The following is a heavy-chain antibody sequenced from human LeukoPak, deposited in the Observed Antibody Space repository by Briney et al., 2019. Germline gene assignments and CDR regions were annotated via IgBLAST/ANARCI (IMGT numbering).Heavy chain of an antibody. CDR1: GGTFSSYA. J-gene: IGHJ4*02. D-gene: IGHD5-18*01. Sequence: GASVKVSCKASGGTFSSYAISWVRQAPGQGLEWMGGIIPIFGTANYAQKFQGRVTITADESTSTAYMELSSLRSEDTAVYYCARDSGYSYGYAREYYFDYWGQGTLVTVSS. CDR2: IIPIFGTA. CDR3: ARDSGYSYGYAREYYFDY. V-gene: IGHV1-69*13.